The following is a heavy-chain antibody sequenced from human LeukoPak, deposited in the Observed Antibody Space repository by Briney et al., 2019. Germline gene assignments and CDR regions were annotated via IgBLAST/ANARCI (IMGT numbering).Heavy chain of an antibody. CDR3: ARQTPYNWNDIDAFDI. D-gene: IGHD1-1*01. Sequence: GGSLRLSCAASGFTFSSYWMHWVRQAPGKGLVWVSRINSDGSSTSYADSVKGRLTISRDNAKNTLYLQMNSLRAEDTAVYYCARQTPYNWNDIDAFDIWGQGTMVTVSS. J-gene: IGHJ3*02. CDR2: INSDGSST. CDR1: GFTFSSYW. V-gene: IGHV3-74*01.